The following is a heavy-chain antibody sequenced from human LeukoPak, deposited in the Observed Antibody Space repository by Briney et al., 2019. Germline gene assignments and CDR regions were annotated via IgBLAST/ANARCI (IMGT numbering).Heavy chain of an antibody. V-gene: IGHV3-23*01. Sequence: HPGVSLRLSCAASGFTVSAYAMAWVRQAPGKGLEWVSTIYDDNTYYADSVKGRFAISTDNSENTLYLQMNSLRAEDTAMYYCARDGPSVGATIDYWGQGTLVTVSS. CDR2: IYDDNT. CDR1: GFTVSAYA. CDR3: ARDGPSVGATIDY. J-gene: IGHJ4*02. D-gene: IGHD1-26*01.